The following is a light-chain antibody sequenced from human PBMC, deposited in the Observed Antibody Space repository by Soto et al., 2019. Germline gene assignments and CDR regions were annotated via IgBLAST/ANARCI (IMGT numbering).Light chain of an antibody. CDR2: DAS. J-gene: IGKJ5*01. CDR3: QQYNSYSIT. Sequence: DIQTTQSPSTLSASLVYRFTITCLASQSISSWLAWYQQKPGKAPKLLIYDASSLESGVPSRFSGSGSGTEFTLTISSLQPDDFATYYCQQYNSYSITFGQGTRLEIK. V-gene: IGKV1-5*01. CDR1: QSISSW.